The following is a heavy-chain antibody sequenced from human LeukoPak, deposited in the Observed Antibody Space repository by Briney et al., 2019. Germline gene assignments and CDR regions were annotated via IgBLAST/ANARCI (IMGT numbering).Heavy chain of an antibody. CDR1: GYSISSGYY. CDR3: AREGWFGLYYYYYMDV. D-gene: IGHD3-10*01. J-gene: IGHJ6*03. V-gene: IGHV4-38-2*02. CDR2: IYHSGST. Sequence: SETLSLTSTVSGYSISSGYYWGWIRQPPGKGLEWIGSIYHSGSTYYNPSLKSRVTISVDTSKNQFSLKLSSVTAADTAVHYCAREGWFGLYYYYYMDVWGKGTTVTVSS.